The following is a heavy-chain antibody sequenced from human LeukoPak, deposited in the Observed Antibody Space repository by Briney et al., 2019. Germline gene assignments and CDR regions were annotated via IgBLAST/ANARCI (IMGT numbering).Heavy chain of an antibody. Sequence: SETLSLTCAVYGGSFSGYYWSWIRQRPGKGMEWSGEINHSGSTNYNPSLKSRVTISVDTSTNQFSLKLSSVTAADTAVYYCARGRYYDFWSGYSYYYYYMDVWGKGTTVTVSS. J-gene: IGHJ6*03. D-gene: IGHD3-3*01. CDR1: GGSFSGYY. CDR3: ARGRYYDFWSGYSYYYYYMDV. V-gene: IGHV4-34*01. CDR2: INHSGST.